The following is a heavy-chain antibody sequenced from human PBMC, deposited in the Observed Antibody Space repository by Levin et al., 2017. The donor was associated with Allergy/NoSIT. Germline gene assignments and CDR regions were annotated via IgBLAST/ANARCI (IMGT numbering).Heavy chain of an antibody. V-gene: IGHV4-34*01. D-gene: IGHD6-19*01. CDR3: ARVNIAVAGTPFDS. Sequence: SETLSLTCAVYGGSLSGYYWTWIRQPPGKRLEWIGEINHRRGTNYNSSLESRVYISIDTSQRQFSLELSSVTAADTALYYCARVNIAVAGTPFDSWGQGTLVTVSS. CDR2: INHRRGT. J-gene: IGHJ5*01. CDR1: GGSLSGYY.